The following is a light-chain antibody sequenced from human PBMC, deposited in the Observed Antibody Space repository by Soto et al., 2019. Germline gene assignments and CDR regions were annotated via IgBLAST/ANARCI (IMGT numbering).Light chain of an antibody. V-gene: IGKV4-1*01. CDR3: QYGFT. Sequence: DIVLTQSPDSLAVSLGERATINCKSSQSVLYSSNNKNYLAWYQQKPGQPPKLLIYWASTRESGVPDRFSGSGSGTDFTLTISSLQANDVAVYYCQYGFTFGPGTKVDIK. CDR1: QSVLYSSNNKNY. J-gene: IGKJ3*01. CDR2: WAS.